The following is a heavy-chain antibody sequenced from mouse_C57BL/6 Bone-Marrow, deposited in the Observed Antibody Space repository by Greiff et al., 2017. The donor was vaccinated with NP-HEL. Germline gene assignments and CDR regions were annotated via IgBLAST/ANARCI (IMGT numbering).Heavy chain of an antibody. CDR1: GFTFTSYW. CDR3: ASINYNGSKNAMDY. Sequence: VQLQQPGAEFVKPGASVKMSCEASGFTFTSYWITWVKQRPGQGLEWIGDIYPGSGSINYNEKFKSKVTLTVDTSTSTAYMQLSSLTSEYSAVYYYASINYNGSKNAMDYWGQGTSVTVSS. J-gene: IGHJ4*01. D-gene: IGHD1-1*01. V-gene: IGHV1-55*01. CDR2: IYPGSGSI.